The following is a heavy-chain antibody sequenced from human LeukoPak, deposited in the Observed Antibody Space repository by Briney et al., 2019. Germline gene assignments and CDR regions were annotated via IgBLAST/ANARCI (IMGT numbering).Heavy chain of an antibody. J-gene: IGHJ6*02. D-gene: IGHD6-6*01. CDR3: ARVNSGSSSSEYYYYYVMDV. CDR2: IYYSGST. CDR1: GGSISSYY. V-gene: IGHV4-59*01. Sequence: SETLSLTCTVSGGSISSYYWSWIRQPPGKGLEWIGYIYYSGSTNYNPSLKSRVTISVDTSKNQFSLKLSSVTAADTAVYYCARVNSGSSSSEYYYYYVMDVWGQATTVTVSS.